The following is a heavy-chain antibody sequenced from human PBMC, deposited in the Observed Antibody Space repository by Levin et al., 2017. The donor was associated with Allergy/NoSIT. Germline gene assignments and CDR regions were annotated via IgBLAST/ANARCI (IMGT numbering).Heavy chain of an antibody. J-gene: IGHJ3*02. D-gene: IGHD4-11*01. CDR3: ARGSVDYRHAFDI. CDR2: IYYSGST. Sequence: PGGSLRLSCTVSGGSISSYYWSWIRQPPGKGLEWIGYIYYSGSTNYNPSLKSRVTISVDTSKNQFSLKLSSVTAADTAVYYCARGSVDYRHAFDIWGQGTMVTVSS. V-gene: IGHV4-59*01. CDR1: GGSISSYY.